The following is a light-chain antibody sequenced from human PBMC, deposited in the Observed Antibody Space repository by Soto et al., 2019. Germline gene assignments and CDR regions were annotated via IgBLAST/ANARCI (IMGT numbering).Light chain of an antibody. V-gene: IGKV1-5*01. Sequence: DIQMTQSPSTLSASVGDRVTITCRASQSISSWLAWYQQKPGKAPKLLIYDASSLESGVPSRFSGSGSGTAFTLTISSLPPDDFANYYCQQYNSYWTFGQGTKVEIK. CDR3: QQYNSYWT. J-gene: IGKJ1*01. CDR1: QSISSW. CDR2: DAS.